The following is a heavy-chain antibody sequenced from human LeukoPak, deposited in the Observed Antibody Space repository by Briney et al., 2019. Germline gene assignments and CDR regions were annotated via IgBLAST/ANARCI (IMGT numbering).Heavy chain of an antibody. Sequence: SETLSLTCTVSSGSISRSYYYWGWMRQPPGKGLEWIGSVYYNGNTFYSLSLKSRVTISVDTSKNQFSLKLTSVTAADTAVYYCARGYSSSWYFNWFDPWGQGTLVTVSS. D-gene: IGHD6-13*01. J-gene: IGHJ5*02. CDR3: ARGYSSSWYFNWFDP. CDR2: VYYNGNT. CDR1: SGSISRSYYY. V-gene: IGHV4-39*07.